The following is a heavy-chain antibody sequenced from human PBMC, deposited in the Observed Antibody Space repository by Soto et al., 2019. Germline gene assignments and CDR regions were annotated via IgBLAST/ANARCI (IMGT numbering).Heavy chain of an antibody. CDR2: ISGNGGTT. Sequence: EVVLLESGGGLVQPGGSLRLSCEVSGFAFSFYSMSWVRQAPGKGLEWVASISGNGGTTYYAASGKGRFTFSRDNSKNTVYLQMNNLRGEDTAVYYWAKERGGFTNGWEFFDSWCQGTLVTVSA. V-gene: IGHV3-23*01. D-gene: IGHD3-10*01. J-gene: IGHJ4*02. CDR3: AKERGGFTNGWEFFDS. CDR1: GFAFSFYS.